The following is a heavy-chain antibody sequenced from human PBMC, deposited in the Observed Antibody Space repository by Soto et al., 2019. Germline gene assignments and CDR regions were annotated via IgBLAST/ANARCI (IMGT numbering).Heavy chain of an antibody. D-gene: IGHD5-12*01. Sequence: QVQLVQSGAEVKKPGSSVKVSCKASGGTFSNYPISWVRQALGQGLEWMGGIIPIFGTVNYAQKFQGRVTITADESTSTVYMELSSLRSEDTAVYYCARGNHRWLQLWYFDLWGRGTLVTVSS. V-gene: IGHV1-69*12. CDR2: IIPIFGTV. CDR3: ARGNHRWLQLWYFDL. J-gene: IGHJ2*01. CDR1: GGTFSNYP.